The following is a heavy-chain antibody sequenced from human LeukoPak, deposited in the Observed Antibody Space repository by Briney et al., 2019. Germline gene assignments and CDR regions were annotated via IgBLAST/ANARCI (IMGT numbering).Heavy chain of an antibody. D-gene: IGHD4-4*01. V-gene: IGHV4-59*01. Sequence: SETLSLTCTVSGGSISSYYWNWIRQPPGKGLEWIGYIYYSESTNYNPSLKSRVTISVDTSKNQFSLKLTSVTAADTAVYYCARFDYSNIYGMDVWGQGTTVTVSS. CDR2: IYYSEST. J-gene: IGHJ6*02. CDR3: ARFDYSNIYGMDV. CDR1: GGSISSYY.